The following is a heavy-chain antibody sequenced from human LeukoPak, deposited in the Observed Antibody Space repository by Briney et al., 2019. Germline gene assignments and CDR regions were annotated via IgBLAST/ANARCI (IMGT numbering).Heavy chain of an antibody. CDR3: ARSHLVCSSTSCYLMDYYYMDV. D-gene: IGHD2-2*01. Sequence: SVKVSCKASGGTFSSYAISWVRQAPGQGLEWMGGIIPIFGTANYAQKFQGRVTITTDESTSTAYMELSSLRSEDTAVYYCARSHLVCSSTSCYLMDYYYMDVWGKGTTVTVSS. V-gene: IGHV1-69*05. J-gene: IGHJ6*03. CDR1: GGTFSSYA. CDR2: IIPIFGTA.